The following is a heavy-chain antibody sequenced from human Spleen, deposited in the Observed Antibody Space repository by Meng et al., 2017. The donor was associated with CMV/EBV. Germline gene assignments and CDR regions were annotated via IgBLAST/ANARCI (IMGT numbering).Heavy chain of an antibody. V-gene: IGHV3-30-3*02. CDR3: AKDVEMATTEG. Sequence: GESLKISCAASGFPFRTYAMHWVRQAPGKGREWVAVISSDGNFQHYADSLKGRFTISRDNSKNTLYLQMNSLRAEDTAVYYCAKDVEMATTEGWGQGTLVTVSS. CDR2: ISSDGNFQ. J-gene: IGHJ4*02. D-gene: IGHD5-24*01. CDR1: GFPFRTYA.